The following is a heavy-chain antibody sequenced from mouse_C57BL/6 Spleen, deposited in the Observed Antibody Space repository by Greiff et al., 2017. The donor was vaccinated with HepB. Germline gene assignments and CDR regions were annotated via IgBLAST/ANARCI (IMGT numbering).Heavy chain of an antibody. CDR1: GYTFTSYW. V-gene: IGHV1-55*01. CDR3: ARLGYGSSPFDY. Sequence: QVQLKQPGAELVKPGASVKMSCKASGYTFTSYWITWVKQRPGQGLEWIGDIYPGSGSTNYNEKFKSKATLTVDKSSSTAYMQLSSLTSEDSAVYYCARLGYGSSPFDYWGKGTTLTVSS. CDR2: IYPGSGST. D-gene: IGHD1-1*01. J-gene: IGHJ2*01.